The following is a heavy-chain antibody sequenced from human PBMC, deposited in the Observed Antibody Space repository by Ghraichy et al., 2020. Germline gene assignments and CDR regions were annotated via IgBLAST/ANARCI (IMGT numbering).Heavy chain of an antibody. D-gene: IGHD2-2*01. CDR1: GFTFSSSS. CDR3: ARLGLRYCSSTSCFFDY. Sequence: GGSLRLSCAASGFTFSSSSMNWVRQAPGKGLEWVASIRSSSSYIYYADSVKGRFTISRDNAKNSLYLQMNSLRAEDTAVYYCARLGLRYCSSTSCFFDYWSLRTLVTVPS. CDR2: IRSSSSYI. J-gene: IGHJ4*02. V-gene: IGHV3-21*01.